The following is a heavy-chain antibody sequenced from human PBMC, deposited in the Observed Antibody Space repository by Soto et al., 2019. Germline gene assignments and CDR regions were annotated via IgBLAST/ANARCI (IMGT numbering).Heavy chain of an antibody. CDR2: INPNSGGT. J-gene: IGHJ4*02. Sequence: GASVKVSCKASGYTFTGYYMHWVRQAPGQGLEWMGWINPNSGGTNYAQKFQGRVTMTRDTSISTAYMELSRLRSDDTAVYYCARDLRWTYYYDSSGFIDYWGQGTLVTSPQ. D-gene: IGHD3-22*01. CDR1: GYTFTGYY. CDR3: ARDLRWTYYYDSSGFIDY. V-gene: IGHV1-2*02.